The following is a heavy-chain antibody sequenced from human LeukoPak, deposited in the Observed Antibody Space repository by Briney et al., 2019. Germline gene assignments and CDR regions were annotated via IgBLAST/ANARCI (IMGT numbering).Heavy chain of an antibody. J-gene: IGHJ6*03. Sequence: GGSLRLSCAASGFTFSSYAMSWVRQAPGKGLEWVSAISGSGGSTYHADSVKGRYTISRDNSKNSLYLQMNSLRADDTAVYYCARFAAGGSYYYYMDVWGKGTTVTVSS. CDR2: ISGSGGST. V-gene: IGHV3-23*01. CDR3: ARFAAGGSYYYYMDV. CDR1: GFTFSSYA. D-gene: IGHD3-10*01.